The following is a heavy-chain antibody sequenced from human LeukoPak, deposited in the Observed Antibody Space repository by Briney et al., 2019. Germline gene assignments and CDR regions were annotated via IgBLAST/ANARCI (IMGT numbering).Heavy chain of an antibody. CDR1: GFSVSNNY. CDR2: IYSGGST. Sequence: GGSLRLSCTASGFSVSNNYMYWVRQAPGKGLEWVSIIYSGGSTYYADSVKGRFTISRDNSKNTLYLQMNSLRAEDTAVYYCARDVGHDSDYWGQGTLVTVSS. CDR3: ARDVGHDSDY. J-gene: IGHJ4*02. V-gene: IGHV3-53*01.